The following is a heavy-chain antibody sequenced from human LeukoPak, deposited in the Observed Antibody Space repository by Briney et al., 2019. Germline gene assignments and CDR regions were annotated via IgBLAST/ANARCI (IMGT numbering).Heavy chain of an antibody. V-gene: IGHV3-30*18. CDR3: AKEVGYGSPYFDY. J-gene: IGHJ4*02. CDR2: ISFDESSE. D-gene: IGHD5-12*01. CDR1: GFTFSNYG. Sequence: GGSLRLSCAASGFTFSNYGMHWVRQAPGKGLEWVALISFDESSEYYADSVKGRFSISRDNSKNTLYLQKNNARVDDTAVYYCAKEVGYGSPYFDYWGQGTLVTVSS.